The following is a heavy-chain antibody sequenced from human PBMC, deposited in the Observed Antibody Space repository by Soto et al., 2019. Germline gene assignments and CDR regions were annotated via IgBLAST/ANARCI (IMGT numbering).Heavy chain of an antibody. Sequence: SETLSLTCAVYGGSFSGYYWSWIRQPPGKGLEWIGEINHSGSTNYNPSLKSRVTISVDTSKNQFSLKLSSVTAADTAVYYCARTKSSYDSSGTPCGYYYYGMDVWDQGTTVTASS. CDR3: ARTKSSYDSSGTPCGYYYYGMDV. V-gene: IGHV4-34*01. D-gene: IGHD3-22*01. J-gene: IGHJ6*02. CDR1: GGSFSGYY. CDR2: INHSGST.